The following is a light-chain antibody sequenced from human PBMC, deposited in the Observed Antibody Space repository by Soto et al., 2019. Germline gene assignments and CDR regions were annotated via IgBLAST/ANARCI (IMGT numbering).Light chain of an antibody. CDR2: EAS. Sequence: EIVLTQSPATLSLSPGERATLSCRASQTVSSSLAWYPQKPGQAPRLLIYEASNRATGIPARFSGSGSGADFTLTISSLEPEDFALYYCQQHINWPITFGGGTKVEIK. V-gene: IGKV3-11*01. J-gene: IGKJ4*01. CDR1: QTVSSS. CDR3: QQHINWPIT.